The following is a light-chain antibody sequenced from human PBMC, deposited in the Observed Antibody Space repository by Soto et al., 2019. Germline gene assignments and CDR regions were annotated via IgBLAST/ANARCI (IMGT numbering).Light chain of an antibody. CDR3: SSYTSGSTLVV. J-gene: IGLJ2*01. CDR2: EVT. CDR1: SSDVGAYNY. Sequence: QSVLTQPASVSGSPGQSITISCTGSSSDVGAYNYVSWYQQHPGKAPRLMIYEVTNRPSGVSNRFSGSKSGNTASLTISGLQAEDEADYYCSSYTSGSTLVVFGGGTKLTVL. V-gene: IGLV2-14*01.